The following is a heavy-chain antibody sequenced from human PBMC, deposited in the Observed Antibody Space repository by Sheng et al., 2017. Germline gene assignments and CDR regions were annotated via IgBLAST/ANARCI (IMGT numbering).Heavy chain of an antibody. D-gene: IGHD3-22*01. Sequence: QVHLVQSGAEVKKPGSSVKVSCKGSGGSLSNYIISWMRQAPGQGFEWMGGIMPMLGAPNYAQKFQGRVTITADESRTTAYMALSSLRSADTAVYYCARSGITMMAMDVWGQGTTVTVSS. V-gene: IGHV1-69*13. J-gene: IGHJ6*02. CDR2: IMPMLGAP. CDR3: ARSGITMMAMDV. CDR1: GGSLSNYI.